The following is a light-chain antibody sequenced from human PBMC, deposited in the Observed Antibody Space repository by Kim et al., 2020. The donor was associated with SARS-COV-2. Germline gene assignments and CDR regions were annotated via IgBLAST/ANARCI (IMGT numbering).Light chain of an antibody. Sequence: RATINCKSSQNVLYNSTNKNYLAWFQQKPGQPPKLLFYWASTRESGVPDRFSGSGSGTDFTLTISSLQAEDVAVYSCQQYYSPPYTFGQGTKLEI. CDR3: QQYYSPPYT. CDR2: WAS. CDR1: QNVLYNSTNKNY. J-gene: IGKJ2*01. V-gene: IGKV4-1*01.